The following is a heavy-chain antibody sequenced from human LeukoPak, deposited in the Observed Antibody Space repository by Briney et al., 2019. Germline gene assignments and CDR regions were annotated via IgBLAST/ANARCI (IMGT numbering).Heavy chain of an antibody. J-gene: IGHJ4*02. V-gene: IGHV4-34*01. Sequence: PSETLSLTCAVYGGAFSGYYWSWIRQPPGKGLEWIGEINHSGSTSYNPSLKSRVTISVDASKNQFSLKLSSVTAADTAVYYCARVGTTVTTMYYFDYWGQGTLVTVSS. CDR3: ARVGTTVTTMYYFDY. CDR1: GGAFSGYY. CDR2: INHSGST. D-gene: IGHD4-11*01.